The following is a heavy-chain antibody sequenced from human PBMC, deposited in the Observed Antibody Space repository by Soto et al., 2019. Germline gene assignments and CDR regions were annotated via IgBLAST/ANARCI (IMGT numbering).Heavy chain of an antibody. CDR3: AKVRSNYYYYYGMDV. Sequence: GGSLRLSCAASDSTFSSYAMNWVRQAPGKGLEWVSAISGSGGSTHYADSVKGRFTISRDNSKNTLFLQMNSLRAEDTAVYYCAKVRSNYYYYYGMDVWGQGTTVTVSS. J-gene: IGHJ6*02. D-gene: IGHD4-4*01. V-gene: IGHV3-23*01. CDR1: DSTFSSYA. CDR2: ISGSGGST.